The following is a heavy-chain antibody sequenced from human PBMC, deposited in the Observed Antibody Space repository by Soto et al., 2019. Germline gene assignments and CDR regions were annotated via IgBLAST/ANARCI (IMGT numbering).Heavy chain of an antibody. J-gene: IGHJ4*02. D-gene: IGHD4-4*01. CDR1: GFTFSDYY. Sequence: QVQLVESGGGLVKPGGSLRLSCVASGFTFSDYYMSWFRQAPGKGLEWVSYISSGGSVIYSADSMKGRFTICRDNAKNSLYLQVNSLRAEDTAVYYCAGEPRDDYMISGGFDYWGQGTLVTVSS. V-gene: IGHV3-11*01. CDR3: AGEPRDDYMISGGFDY. CDR2: ISSGGSVI.